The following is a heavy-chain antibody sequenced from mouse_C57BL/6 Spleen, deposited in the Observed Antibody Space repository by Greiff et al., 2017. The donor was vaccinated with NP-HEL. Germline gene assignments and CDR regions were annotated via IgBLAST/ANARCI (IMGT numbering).Heavy chain of an antibody. D-gene: IGHD2-4*01. Sequence: EVKLMESGGGLVKPGGSLKLSCAASGFTFSSYAMSWVRQTPEKRLEWVATISDGGSYTYYPDNVKGRFTISRDNAKNNLYLQMSHLKSEDTAMYYCANSIYYDYQAWFAYWGQGTLVTVSA. J-gene: IGHJ3*01. V-gene: IGHV5-4*03. CDR1: GFTFSSYA. CDR3: ANSIYYDYQAWFAY. CDR2: ISDGGSYT.